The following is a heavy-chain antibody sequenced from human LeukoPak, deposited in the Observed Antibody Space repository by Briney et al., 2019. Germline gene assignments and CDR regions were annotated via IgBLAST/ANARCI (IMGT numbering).Heavy chain of an antibody. CDR2: VSGSGGST. V-gene: IGHV3-23*01. Sequence: PGGSLRLSCAASGFTFKSYTMHWVRQAPGKGLEWVSAVSGSGGSTYYADSVKGRFTISRDNSKNTLYLQMNSLRAEDTAVYYCAKDVGNYYDSSGYYSPLYYFDYWGQGTLVTVSS. J-gene: IGHJ4*02. CDR1: GFTFKSYT. CDR3: AKDVGNYYDSSGYYSPLYYFDY. D-gene: IGHD3-22*01.